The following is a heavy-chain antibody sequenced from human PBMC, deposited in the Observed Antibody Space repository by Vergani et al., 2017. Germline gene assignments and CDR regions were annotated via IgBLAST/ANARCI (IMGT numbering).Heavy chain of an antibody. CDR3: ASKRGACRAAYCHSYDF. Sequence: QLHLQESGPGLVKPSETLSLTCTVSGGSITSSSYYWGWIRQPPGKGLEWIGNIYHSGGAYYNPSLKGRVTISVDTSKKQFSLEVTSVTAADTAIYFCASKRGACRAAYCHSYDFWGPGTLVGVSS. J-gene: IGHJ4*02. V-gene: IGHV4-39*01. CDR1: GGSITSSSYY. D-gene: IGHD2-15*01. CDR2: IYHSGGA.